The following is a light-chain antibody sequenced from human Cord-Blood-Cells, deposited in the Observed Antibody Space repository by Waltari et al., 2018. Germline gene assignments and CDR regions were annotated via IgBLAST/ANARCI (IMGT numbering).Light chain of an antibody. CDR1: SSNIGSNT. J-gene: IGLJ3*02. Sequence: QSVLTQPPSASGTPGQRLTISCSGSSSNIGSNTVNWYQQLPGTAPKLLIYSTNQRPSGVPDRFSGSKSGTSASLAISGLQSEDEADYYCAAWDDSLNGNWVFGGGTKLTVL. V-gene: IGLV1-44*01. CDR3: AAWDDSLNGNWV. CDR2: STN.